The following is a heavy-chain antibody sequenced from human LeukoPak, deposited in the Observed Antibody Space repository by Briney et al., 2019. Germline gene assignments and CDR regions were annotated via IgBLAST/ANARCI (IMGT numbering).Heavy chain of an antibody. Sequence: ASVKVSCKAFGYSFTSYGISWVRQAPGQGLEWMGWISAYNGNTNYAQKLQGRITMTTDTSTSTAYMELRSLRSDDTAVSYCASFGGDYFDYWGQGTLVTVSS. V-gene: IGHV1-18*01. CDR2: ISAYNGNT. D-gene: IGHD3-10*01. CDR3: ASFGGDYFDY. J-gene: IGHJ4*02. CDR1: GYSFTSYG.